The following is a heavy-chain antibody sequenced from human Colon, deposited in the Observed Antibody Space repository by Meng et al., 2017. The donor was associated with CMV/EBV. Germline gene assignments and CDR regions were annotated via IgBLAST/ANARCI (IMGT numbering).Heavy chain of an antibody. CDR2: INPNSGGT. V-gene: IGHV1-2*02. CDR3: ARDWYPGDRRGSFDY. Sequence: QVQLWQSGAEVKKPGASGKVSCKASEYTFTGYYMHWVRQAPGQGLEWMGWINPNSGGTNYAQKFQGRVTMTRDTSITTAYMELSRLRSDDTAVYYCARDWYPGDRRGSFDYWGQGTLVTVSS. CDR1: EYTFTGYY. D-gene: IGHD3-22*01. J-gene: IGHJ4*02.